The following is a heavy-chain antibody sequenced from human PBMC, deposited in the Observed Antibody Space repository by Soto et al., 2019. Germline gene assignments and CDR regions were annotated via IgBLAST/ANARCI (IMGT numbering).Heavy chain of an antibody. J-gene: IGHJ3*01. Sequence: ASVKVSCKAFGYSFTGHYMHWVRQAPGQGLEWMGTIIPGGVNKAYAQKFQGRVTMTSDTSTSTVYMELTSLTSEDTAIYYCARDQSWHDLVVGYVW. V-gene: IGHV1-46*03. CDR3: ARDQSWHDLVVGYV. D-gene: IGHD1-1*01. CDR2: IIPGGVNK. CDR1: GYSFTGHY.